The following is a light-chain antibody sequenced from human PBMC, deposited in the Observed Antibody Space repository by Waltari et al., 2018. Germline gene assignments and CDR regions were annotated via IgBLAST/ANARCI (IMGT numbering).Light chain of an antibody. Sequence: EIVMTQSPATLSVSPGERAIIPCMASQSVTTNLAWYQQKPGQPPRLLIYGASTRATDIPARFSGSGSDTEFTLTITSLQSEDFAVYYCHQYNDGPPFNFGQGTKLEIK. J-gene: IGKJ2*01. V-gene: IGKV3-15*01. CDR1: QSVTTN. CDR3: HQYNDGPPFN. CDR2: GAS.